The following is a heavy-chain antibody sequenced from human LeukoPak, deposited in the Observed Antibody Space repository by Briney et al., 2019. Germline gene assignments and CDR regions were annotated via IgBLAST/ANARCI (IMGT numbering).Heavy chain of an antibody. CDR2: ISAYNGNT. J-gene: IGHJ5*02. CDR1: GYTFTGYY. CDR3: ARSPAAILNWFDP. D-gene: IGHD2-2*02. Sequence: ASVKVSCKASGYTFTGYYMHWVRQAPGQGLEWMGWISAYNGNTNYAQKLQGRVTMTTDTSTSTAYMELRSLRSDDTAVYYCARSPAAILNWFDPWGQGTLVTVSS. V-gene: IGHV1-18*04.